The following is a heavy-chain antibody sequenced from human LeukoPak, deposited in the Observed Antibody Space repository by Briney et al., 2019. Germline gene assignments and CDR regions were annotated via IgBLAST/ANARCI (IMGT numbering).Heavy chain of an antibody. CDR1: GFTFSSYG. CDR3: ARDVREPSSYGMDV. D-gene: IGHD1-14*01. J-gene: IGHJ6*02. V-gene: IGHV3-30*19. Sequence: GGSLRLSCAASGFTFSSYGMHWVRQAPGKGLEWVAVIWYDGSNKYYADSVKGRFTISRDNSKNTLYLQMNSLRAEDTAVYYCARDVREPSSYGMDVWGQGTTVTVSS. CDR2: IWYDGSNK.